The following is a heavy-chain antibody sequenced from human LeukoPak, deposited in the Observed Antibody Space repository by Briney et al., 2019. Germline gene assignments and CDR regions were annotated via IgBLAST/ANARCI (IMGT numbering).Heavy chain of an antibody. D-gene: IGHD3-22*01. Sequence: SETLSLTCAVYGGSFSGYYWSWIRQPPGKGLEWIGEINHSGSTNYNPSLKSRVTISVDTSKNQFSLKLSSVTAADTAVYYCARGQYYYDSSGYSKPFDYRGQGTLVTVSS. CDR1: GGSFSGYY. CDR3: ARGQYYYDSSGYSKPFDY. J-gene: IGHJ4*02. V-gene: IGHV4-34*01. CDR2: INHSGST.